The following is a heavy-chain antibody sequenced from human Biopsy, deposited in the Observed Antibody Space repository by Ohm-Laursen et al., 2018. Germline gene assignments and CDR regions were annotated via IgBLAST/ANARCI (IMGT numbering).Heavy chain of an antibody. CDR2: IYPGGST. V-gene: IGHV4-4*07. CDR3: ASAGYNPDWNFDL. D-gene: IGHD5-24*01. CDR1: GDSISSYY. J-gene: IGHJ2*01. Sequence: SETLSLTCTVSGDSISSYYWSWIRQPAGKGLEWIGRIYPGGSTNYNPSLKSRVTMSVDTSKKQLSLRLRSVTAADTAVYYCASAGYNPDWNFDLWGRGTRVTVSS.